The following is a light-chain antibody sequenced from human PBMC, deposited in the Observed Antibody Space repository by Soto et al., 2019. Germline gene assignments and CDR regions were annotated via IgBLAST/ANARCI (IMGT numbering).Light chain of an antibody. V-gene: IGKV1-5*03. Sequence: DIQMTQSPSSLSASVGDRVTITCRASQSIINYLNWYQQKPGKAPKLLIYKASTLKSGVPSRFSGSGSGTEFTLTISSLQPDDFATYYCQHYNSYSEAFGQGTKVDIK. J-gene: IGKJ1*01. CDR3: QHYNSYSEA. CDR1: QSIINY. CDR2: KAS.